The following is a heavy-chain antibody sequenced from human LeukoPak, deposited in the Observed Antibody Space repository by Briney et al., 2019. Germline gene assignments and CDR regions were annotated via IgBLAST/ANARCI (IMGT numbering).Heavy chain of an antibody. CDR1: GFTFSSYW. CDR2: VAGRGDVT. CDR3: AREDRSSGLYGLDY. D-gene: IGHD6-19*01. V-gene: IGHV3-23*01. Sequence: QPGGSLRLSCAASGFTFSSYWMHWVRQAPGKGLEWVSSVAGRGDVTYYADSVKGRFTISRDNSKNTLYLQMNSLRAEDTAVYHCAREDRSSGLYGLDYWGQGTLVTVSS. J-gene: IGHJ4*02.